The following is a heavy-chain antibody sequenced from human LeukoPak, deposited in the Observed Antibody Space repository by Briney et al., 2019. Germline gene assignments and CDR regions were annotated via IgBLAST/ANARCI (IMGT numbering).Heavy chain of an antibody. CDR2: IYYSGST. J-gene: IGHJ5*02. D-gene: IGHD1-26*01. CDR1: SGSISSGRYY. CDR3: ARPLALYSGSSGTKYNWFDP. Sequence: SETLSLTCTVSSGSISSGRYYWGWIRQPPGKGLEWIGTIYYSGSTYDNPALRSRVTISVDTSKNQFSLKLSSVTAEDTAVYYCARPLALYSGSSGTKYNWFDPWGQGTLVTVSS. V-gene: IGHV4-39*01.